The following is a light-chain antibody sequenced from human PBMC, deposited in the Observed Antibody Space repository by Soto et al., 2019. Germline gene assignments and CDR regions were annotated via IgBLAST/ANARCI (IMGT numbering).Light chain of an antibody. Sequence: QSALTQPPSVSGAPGQRVTISCTGSSSNIGAGYDVHWYRQLPGTAPKLLIYGNSNRPSGVPDRFSGSKSGTSASLAITGLQAEDEADYYCQSCDSSLSDGVFGGGTKVNVL. J-gene: IGLJ2*01. CDR1: SSNIGAGYD. CDR2: GNS. V-gene: IGLV1-40*01. CDR3: QSCDSSLSDGV.